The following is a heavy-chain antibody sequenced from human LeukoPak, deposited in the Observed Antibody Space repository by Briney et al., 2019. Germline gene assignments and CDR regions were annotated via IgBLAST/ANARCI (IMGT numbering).Heavy chain of an antibody. D-gene: IGHD6-13*01. J-gene: IGHJ5*02. Sequence: PSETLSLTFTVSGYSISSGYYWGWIRQPPGKGLEWIGNIYPSGTTYYNPSLKTRVTISVDTSKNQFSLKLSSVTAADTAVYFCARAYSSSSYFNWFDPWGQGTLVTVSS. CDR2: IYPSGTT. CDR1: GYSISSGYY. V-gene: IGHV4-38-2*02. CDR3: ARAYSSSSYFNWFDP.